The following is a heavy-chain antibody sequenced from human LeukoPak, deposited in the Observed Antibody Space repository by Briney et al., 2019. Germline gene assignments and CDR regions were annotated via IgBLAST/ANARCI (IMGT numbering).Heavy chain of an antibody. J-gene: IGHJ3*02. V-gene: IGHV1-18*01. CDR2: ISAYNGNT. D-gene: IGHD1-26*01. Sequence: ASVKVSCKASGYTFTSYGFSWVRQAPGQGLEWMGWISAYNGNTNYVQKLQGRVTMTTDTSTRTAYMELRSLRSDDTAVYYCAVAMWEEDAFDIWGQGTMVTVSS. CDR3: AVAMWEEDAFDI. CDR1: GYTFTSYG.